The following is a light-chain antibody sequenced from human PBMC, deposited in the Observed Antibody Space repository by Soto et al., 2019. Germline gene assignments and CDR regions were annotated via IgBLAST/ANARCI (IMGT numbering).Light chain of an antibody. Sequence: ETVMTQSPATLSVSPGERVTLSCRASQSVSSNLAWYQQKPGQAPRLLIYGASTRATGIPARFSGSGSGTEFTRTISSLQSEDSAVYYCQQYNNWPPKYTFGQGTKLEIK. CDR3: QQYNNWPPKYT. CDR2: GAS. V-gene: IGKV3-15*01. CDR1: QSVSSN. J-gene: IGKJ2*01.